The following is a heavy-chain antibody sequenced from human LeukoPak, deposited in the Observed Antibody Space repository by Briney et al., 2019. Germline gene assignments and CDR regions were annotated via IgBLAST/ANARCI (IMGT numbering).Heavy chain of an antibody. J-gene: IGHJ4*02. Sequence: GGSLRLSCAASGFTFSSYNMNWVRQAPGKGLEWVSYISSTSNTIYYADSVEGRFTISRDNAKNSLYLQMNSLRAEDTAVYYCARGRGYSYGQLDYWGQGTLVTVSS. CDR3: ARGRGYSYGQLDY. CDR2: ISSTSNTI. D-gene: IGHD5-18*01. V-gene: IGHV3-48*01. CDR1: GFTFSSYN.